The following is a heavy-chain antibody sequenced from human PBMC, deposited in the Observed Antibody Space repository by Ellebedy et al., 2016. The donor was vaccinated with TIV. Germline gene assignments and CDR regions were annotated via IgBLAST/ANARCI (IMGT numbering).Heavy chain of an antibody. J-gene: IGHJ4*02. Sequence: GESLKISCAATGFMFSSYAMTWVRQAPGKRLEWVSAMSGSGDTTYYADAVKGRFTISRDNSKNTLHLQMDTLRVEDTAVYYCATRLGEGIQLWGGIDYWGQGTLVTVSS. CDR3: ATRLGEGIQLWGGIDY. D-gene: IGHD5-18*01. CDR2: MSGSGDTT. CDR1: GFMFSSYA. V-gene: IGHV3-23*01.